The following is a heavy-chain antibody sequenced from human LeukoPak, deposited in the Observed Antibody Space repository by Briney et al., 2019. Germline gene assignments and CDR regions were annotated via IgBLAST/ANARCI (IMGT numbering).Heavy chain of an antibody. V-gene: IGHV1-69*13. D-gene: IGHD4-17*01. CDR1: RGTFSSYA. J-gene: IGHJ4*02. CDR2: IIPIFGTA. CDR3: AYRYGDPDY. Sequence: ASVKVSCKASRGTFSSYAVCWVRQAPGQGLEWMGGIIPIFGTANYAQKFQGRVTITADESTSTAYMELTSLRSEETAVYYCAYRYGDPDYWGQGTLVTVSS.